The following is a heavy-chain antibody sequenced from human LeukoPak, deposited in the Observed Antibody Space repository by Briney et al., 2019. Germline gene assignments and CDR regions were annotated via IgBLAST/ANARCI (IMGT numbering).Heavy chain of an antibody. J-gene: IGHJ6*02. CDR2: IIPIFGIA. D-gene: IGHD2-15*01. CDR3: ARGYCSGGSCPYYYYYGMDV. Sequence: SVKVSCTASGGTFSSYAISWVRQAPGQGLEWMGRIIPIFGIANYAQKFQGRVTITADKSTSTAYVELSSLRSEDTAVYYCARGYCSGGSCPYYYYYGMDVWGQGTTVTVSS. CDR1: GGTFSSYA. V-gene: IGHV1-69*04.